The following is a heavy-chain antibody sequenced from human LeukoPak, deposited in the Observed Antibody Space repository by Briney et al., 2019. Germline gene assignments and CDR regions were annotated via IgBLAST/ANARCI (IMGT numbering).Heavy chain of an antibody. Sequence: MPSETLSLTCTVSGGSIRSSSHNWDWIRQPPGKGLEYIGSIFYSGSTYYNPSLTSRVTISVDTSKNQFSLKLSSVTAADTAVYYCARRPKQPGFWSGYVDYWGQGILVTVSP. CDR2: IFYSGST. CDR1: GGSIRSSSHN. V-gene: IGHV4-39*01. CDR3: ARRPKQPGFWSGYVDY. D-gene: IGHD3-3*01. J-gene: IGHJ4*02.